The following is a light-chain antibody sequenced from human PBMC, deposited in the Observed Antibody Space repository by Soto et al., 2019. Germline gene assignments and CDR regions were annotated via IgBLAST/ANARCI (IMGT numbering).Light chain of an antibody. Sequence: EIVMTQSPAILSVSPGEIATNSSKASQSVSSNLAWYPQKPGQAPRLLVYGASTRATCIPARFSGSGSGTEFTLTISSLQSEDVAVYYCQQYNNWPRTFGQGTKVEIK. CDR3: QQYNNWPRT. CDR1: QSVSSN. V-gene: IGKV3-15*01. CDR2: GAS. J-gene: IGKJ1*01.